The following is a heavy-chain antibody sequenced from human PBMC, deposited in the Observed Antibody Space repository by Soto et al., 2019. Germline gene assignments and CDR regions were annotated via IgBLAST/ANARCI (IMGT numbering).Heavy chain of an antibody. J-gene: IGHJ3*02. V-gene: IGHV4-34*01. CDR3: ARGIEHYAFDI. Sequence: PSETLSLTCAVYGGSFSGYYWSWIRQPPGKGLEWIGEINHSGSTNYNPSLKSRATISVDTSKNQFSLKLSSVTAADTAVYYCARGIEHYAFDIWGQGTMVTVSS. CDR2: INHSGST. CDR1: GGSFSGYY.